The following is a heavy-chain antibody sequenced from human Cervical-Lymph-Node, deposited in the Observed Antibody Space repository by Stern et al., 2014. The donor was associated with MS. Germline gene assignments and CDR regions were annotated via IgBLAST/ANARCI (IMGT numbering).Heavy chain of an antibody. J-gene: IGHJ4*02. V-gene: IGHV7-4-1*02. CDR1: GYTLTNYP. D-gene: IGHD5-18*01. Sequence: QVQLVQSGSELKKPGASVKVSCKASGYTLTNYPINWVRQAPGQGLEWMGWINTNTGNSTYAQDFTGRFVFSLDTSVSTAYLQISNLKAEDTAVYYCARDFVDTAMITRSDYPDCWGQGTLVTVSS. CDR2: INTNTGNS. CDR3: ARDFVDTAMITRSDYPDC.